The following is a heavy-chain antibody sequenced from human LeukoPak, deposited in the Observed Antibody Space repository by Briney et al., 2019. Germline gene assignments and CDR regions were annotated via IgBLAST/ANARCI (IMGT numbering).Heavy chain of an antibody. CDR1: GFIFRNYA. V-gene: IGHV3-33*01. CDR2: FWSDGRSN. Sequence: GRSLRLSCAASGFIFRNYALHWVRQAPGKGLEWVAVFWSDGRSNFYAESVKGRFTISRDNSKSTLYLQMNSLRAEDTAVYYCARDGGYSAEFDHWGQGTLVTVSS. CDR3: ARDGGYSAEFDH. J-gene: IGHJ4*02. D-gene: IGHD5-12*01.